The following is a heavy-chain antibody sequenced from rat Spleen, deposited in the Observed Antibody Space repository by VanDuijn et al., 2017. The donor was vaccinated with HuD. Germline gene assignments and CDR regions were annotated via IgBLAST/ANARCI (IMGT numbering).Heavy chain of an antibody. D-gene: IGHD1-1*01. CDR2: IWSGGST. V-gene: IGHV2S8*01. CDR3: ARAGTTVALYYFDY. CDR1: GFSLTSYG. J-gene: IGHJ2*01. Sequence: QVQLKESGPGLVQPSQTLSLTCTVSGFSLTSYGVSWVRQPPGKGLEWIAAIWSGGSTYYNSALKSRLSISRDTSKSQVFLKMNSLQTEDTATYYCARAGTTVALYYFDYWGQGVMVTVSS.